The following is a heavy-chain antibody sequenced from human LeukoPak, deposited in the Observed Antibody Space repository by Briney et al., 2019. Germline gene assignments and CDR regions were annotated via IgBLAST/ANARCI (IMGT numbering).Heavy chain of an antibody. Sequence: SETLSLTCTVSGGFISSYYWSWIRQPPGKGLEWIGYIYYSGSTNYNPSLKSRVTISVDTSKNQFSLKLSSVTAADTAVYYCAREGQYSGSYHDAFDIWGQGTMVTVSS. J-gene: IGHJ3*02. CDR1: GGFISSYY. V-gene: IGHV4-59*01. CDR2: IYYSGST. CDR3: AREGQYSGSYHDAFDI. D-gene: IGHD1-26*01.